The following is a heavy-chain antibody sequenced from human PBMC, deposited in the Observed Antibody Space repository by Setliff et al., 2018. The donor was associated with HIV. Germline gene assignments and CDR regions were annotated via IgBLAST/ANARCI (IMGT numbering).Heavy chain of an antibody. D-gene: IGHD5-12*01. V-gene: IGHV4-59*08. Sequence: SETLSLTCTVSGDSIRGYYWSWIRQPPGKGLEWMGYVFYTGFAAYNPSLKSRLTLSVDTSKSQFSLTLTSVTAADTAVYYCARQMPIPGIAITPVDYWGQGALVTVSS. CDR2: VFYTGFA. CDR1: GDSIRGYY. CDR3: ARQMPIPGIAITPVDY. J-gene: IGHJ4*02.